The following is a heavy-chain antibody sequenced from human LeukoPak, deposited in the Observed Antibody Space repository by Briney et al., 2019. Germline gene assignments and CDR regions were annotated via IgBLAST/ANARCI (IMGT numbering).Heavy chain of an antibody. J-gene: IGHJ5*01. CDR3: ARGWFGPDS. V-gene: IGHV3-74*01. D-gene: IGHD3-10*01. CDR1: GVTFSSHS. CDR2: IINDGTST. Sequence: GGSLRLSCAASGVTFSSHSMHWVRHAPGKGLVWVLGIINDGTSTTYADSVKGRFTISRDNAKNKRYLQMHSLRAEDTAVYSCARGWFGPDSCGQGTLVTVSS.